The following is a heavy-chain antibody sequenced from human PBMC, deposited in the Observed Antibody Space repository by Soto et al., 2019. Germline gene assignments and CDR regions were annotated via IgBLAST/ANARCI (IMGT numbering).Heavy chain of an antibody. CDR3: ARIGSSLARGYYGMDV. CDR2: ISYDGSNK. V-gene: IGHV3-30-3*01. J-gene: IGHJ6*02. D-gene: IGHD3-10*01. Sequence: GGSLRLSCAASGFTFSSYAMHWVRQAPGKGLEWVAVISYDGSNKYYADSVKGRFTISRDNSKNKLYLQMNSLRAEDTAVYYCARIGSSLARGYYGMDVWGQGTTVTVSS. CDR1: GFTFSSYA.